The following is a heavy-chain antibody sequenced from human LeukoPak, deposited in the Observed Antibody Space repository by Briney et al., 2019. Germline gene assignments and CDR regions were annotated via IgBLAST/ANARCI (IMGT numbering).Heavy chain of an antibody. Sequence: ASVNVSFKSSVYTFSTYGINWVRQAPGQGLDWMGWTSTYNCDTKFAQKFHGRVTMTTATSTSTAYMELRSLSSDATALYYCARDPPPNSSGWEELDYWGQGTLVTVSS. V-gene: IGHV1-18*01. CDR1: VYTFSTYG. J-gene: IGHJ4*02. D-gene: IGHD6-19*01. CDR2: TSTYNCDT. CDR3: ARDPPPNSSGWEELDY.